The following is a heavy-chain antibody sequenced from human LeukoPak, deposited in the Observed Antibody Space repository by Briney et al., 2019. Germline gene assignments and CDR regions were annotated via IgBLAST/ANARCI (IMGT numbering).Heavy chain of an antibody. CDR1: GFTFSSYS. CDR3: AKGGFGRPFDY. D-gene: IGHD3-16*01. Sequence: NPRGSLRLSCAASGFTFSSYSMNWVRQAPGKGLEWVSSISTSSSYIHYADSVKGRFTISRDNAKNSLYLQMNSLRAEDTAVYYCAKGGFGRPFDYWGQGTLVTVSS. J-gene: IGHJ4*02. CDR2: ISTSSSYI. V-gene: IGHV3-21*04.